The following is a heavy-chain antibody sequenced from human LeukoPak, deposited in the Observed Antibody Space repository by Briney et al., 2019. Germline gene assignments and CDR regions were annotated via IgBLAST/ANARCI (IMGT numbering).Heavy chain of an antibody. CDR3: AKDAVTDWYYYYMDV. V-gene: IGHV3-23*01. J-gene: IGHJ6*03. Sequence: GGSLRLSCAASGFTFSSYAMSWVRQAPGKGLEWVSAISGSGGSTYYADSVKGRFTISRDNSKNTLYLQMNSLRAEDPAVYYRAKDAVTDWYYYYMDVWGKGTTVTVSS. D-gene: IGHD4-17*01. CDR1: GFTFSSYA. CDR2: ISGSGGST.